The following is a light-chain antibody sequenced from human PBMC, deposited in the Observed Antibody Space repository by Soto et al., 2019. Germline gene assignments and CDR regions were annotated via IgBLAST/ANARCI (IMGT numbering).Light chain of an antibody. CDR2: DAS. CDR1: QSVRSF. Sequence: TQSPSTLSASVGDTVTVTCRASQSVRSFLAWYQQKPGQAPRLLIYDASNRATGVPGRFSGSGSGTDFTLTISSLEPEDFAVYYCQQRSSWPPALSFGGGTKVDIK. V-gene: IGKV3-11*01. J-gene: IGKJ4*01. CDR3: QQRSSWPPALS.